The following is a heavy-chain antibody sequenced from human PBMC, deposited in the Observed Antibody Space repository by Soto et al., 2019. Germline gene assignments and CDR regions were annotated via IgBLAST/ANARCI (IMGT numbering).Heavy chain of an antibody. CDR3: ARIDHRLSPFDY. D-gene: IGHD2-21*01. CDR1: GGSISSYY. J-gene: IGHJ4*02. CDR2: IYYSGST. Sequence: SETLSLTCTVSGGSISSYYWSWIRQPPGKGLEWIGYIYYSGSTNYNPSLKSRVTISVDTSKNQFSLKLSSVTAADTAVYYCARIDHRLSPFDYWGQGTLVTVPQ. V-gene: IGHV4-59*01.